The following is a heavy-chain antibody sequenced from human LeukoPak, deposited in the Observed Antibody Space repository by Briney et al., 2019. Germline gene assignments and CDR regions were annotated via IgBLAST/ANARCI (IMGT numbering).Heavy chain of an antibody. J-gene: IGHJ5*02. CDR2: ISSSGSTI. V-gene: IGHV3-48*03. CDR1: GFTFSSYE. Sequence: GGSLRLSCAASGFTFSSYEMNWVRQDPAQGLEWVSYISSSGSTIYYADSVKGRFTISRDNAKNSLYLQMNSLRAEDTAVYYCAREYNWNYNWFDPWGQGTLVTVSS. CDR3: AREYNWNYNWFDP. D-gene: IGHD1-7*01.